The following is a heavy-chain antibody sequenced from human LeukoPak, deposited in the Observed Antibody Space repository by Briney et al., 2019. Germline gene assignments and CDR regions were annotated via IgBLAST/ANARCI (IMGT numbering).Heavy chain of an antibody. CDR3: ARTEGSSSWYVGYYYYYYMDV. Sequence: ASVKVSCKASGYTLTSYAMNWVRQAPGQGLEWMGWINTNTGNPTYAQGFTGRFVFSLDTSVSTAYLQISSLKAEDTAVYYCARTEGSSSWYVGYYYYYYMDVWGKGTTVTVSS. V-gene: IGHV7-4-1*02. J-gene: IGHJ6*03. CDR1: GYTLTSYA. CDR2: INTNTGNP. D-gene: IGHD6-13*01.